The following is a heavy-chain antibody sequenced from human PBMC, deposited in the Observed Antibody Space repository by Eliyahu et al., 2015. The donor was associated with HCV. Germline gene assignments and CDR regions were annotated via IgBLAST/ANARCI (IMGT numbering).Heavy chain of an antibody. J-gene: IGHJ2*01. V-gene: IGHV3-7*01. CDR2: IKGDGGEK. CDR1: GFTFSRNW. CDR3: ASDYHYDVLTGYYAWYFDL. D-gene: IGHD3-9*01. Sequence: EVQLVESGGGSVQPGGSLRLSCVASGFTFSRNWMTWVRQAPGKGLEWVANIKGDGGEKYYMDSVKGRFTISRDNTQSSLYLQMNSLRAEDTAVYYCASDYHYDVLTGYYAWYFDLWGRGTLVTVSS.